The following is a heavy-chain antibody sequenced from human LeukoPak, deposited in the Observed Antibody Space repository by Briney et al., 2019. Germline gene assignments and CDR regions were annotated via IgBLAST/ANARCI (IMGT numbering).Heavy chain of an antibody. Sequence: GGSLRLSCAASGFTFSSYAMSWVRQAPGKGLEWVSAISGSGGSTYYADSVKGRFTISRDNSKNTLYLQMNSLRAEDTAVYYCAKEAGYCSSTSCQDWFDPWGQGTLVTVSS. CDR2: ISGSGGST. D-gene: IGHD2-2*01. CDR3: AKEAGYCSSTSCQDWFDP. J-gene: IGHJ5*02. V-gene: IGHV3-23*01. CDR1: GFTFSSYA.